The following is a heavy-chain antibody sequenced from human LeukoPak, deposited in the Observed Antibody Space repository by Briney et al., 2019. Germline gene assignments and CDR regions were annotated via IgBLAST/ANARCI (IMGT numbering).Heavy chain of an antibody. J-gene: IGHJ4*02. CDR1: GGSFSGYY. D-gene: IGHD3-10*01. Sequence: PSETLSLTCAVYGGSFSGYYWSRIRQPPGKGLEWIGEINHSGSTNYNPSLKSRVTISVDTSKNQFSLKLSSVTAADTAVYYCARGRVTMVRGGIFYWGQGTLVTVSS. CDR3: ARGRVTMVRGGIFY. CDR2: INHSGST. V-gene: IGHV4-34*01.